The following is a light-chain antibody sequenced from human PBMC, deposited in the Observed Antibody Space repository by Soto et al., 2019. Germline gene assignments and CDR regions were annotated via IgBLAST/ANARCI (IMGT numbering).Light chain of an antibody. CDR3: QSYDSSLSVV. CDR1: SSNIGAGSD. Sequence: QSVLTQPPSVSGAPGQRVTISCTGSSSNIGAGSDVHWYQQLPGTAPKLLIYANSNRPSGVPDRFSGSKSGTSASLAITGLQAEDEAGYYCQSYDSSLSVVFGGGTMLTVL. J-gene: IGLJ2*01. V-gene: IGLV1-40*01. CDR2: ANS.